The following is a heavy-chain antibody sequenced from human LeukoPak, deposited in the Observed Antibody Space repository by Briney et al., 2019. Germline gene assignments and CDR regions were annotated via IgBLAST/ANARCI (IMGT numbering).Heavy chain of an antibody. J-gene: IGHJ4*02. CDR1: GGSFSPYY. Sequence: SETLSLTCAVYGGSFSPYYWSWIRQPPGKGLEWIGEINHSGSTNYNPSLKSRVTISVDTSKNQFSLRLSSVTAADTAVYYCARGGFYCGGDCYVDYWGQGNLDSVST. V-gene: IGHV4-34*01. D-gene: IGHD2-21*02. CDR2: INHSGST. CDR3: ARGGFYCGGDCYVDY.